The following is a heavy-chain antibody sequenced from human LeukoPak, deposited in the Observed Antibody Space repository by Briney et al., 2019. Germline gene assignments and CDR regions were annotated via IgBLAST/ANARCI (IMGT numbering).Heavy chain of an antibody. CDR3: ANNRYNWNYVY. CDR2: IYHSGST. CDR1: GDSISSGGYY. V-gene: IGHV4-30-2*01. J-gene: IGHJ4*02. D-gene: IGHD1-7*01. Sequence: PSETLSLTCSVSGDSISSGGYYWSWIRQPPGKGLEWIGYIYHSGSTYYNPSLKSRVTISVDRSKNQFSLKLSSVTAADTAVYYCANNRYNWNYVYWGQGTLVTVSS.